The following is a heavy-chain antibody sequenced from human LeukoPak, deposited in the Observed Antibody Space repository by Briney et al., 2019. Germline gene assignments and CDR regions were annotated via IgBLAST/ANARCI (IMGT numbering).Heavy chain of an antibody. J-gene: IGHJ6*02. CDR1: GGSFSDYY. Sequence: KPSETLSLTCAVYGGSFSDYYWSWIRQPPGKGLEWIGEINHSGSTNYNPSLKSRVTISVDTSKNQFSLKLSSVTAADTAVYYCARGGLYYYYGMDVWGQGTTVTVSS. CDR3: ARGGLYYYYGMDV. V-gene: IGHV4-34*01. CDR2: INHSGST.